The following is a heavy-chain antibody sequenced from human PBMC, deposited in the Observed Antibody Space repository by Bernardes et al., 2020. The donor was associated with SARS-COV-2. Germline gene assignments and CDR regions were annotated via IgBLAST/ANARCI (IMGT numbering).Heavy chain of an antibody. CDR2: INPNSGGT. CDR3: ARFPPWWAVTACWVVGRDYYYYGMDV. CDR1: GYTFTGYY. V-gene: IGHV1-2*02. J-gene: IGHJ6*02. D-gene: IGHD2-8*02. Sequence: ASVKVSCKASGYTFTGYYMHWVRQAPGQGREWMGWINPNSGGTNYAQKFQGRVTMTRDTSISPAYMELSRLRSDDTAVYYCARFPPWWAVTACWVVGRDYYYYGMDVCGQGTMVTVSS.